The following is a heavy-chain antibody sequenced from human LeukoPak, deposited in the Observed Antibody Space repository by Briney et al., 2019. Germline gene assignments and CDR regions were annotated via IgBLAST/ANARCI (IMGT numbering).Heavy chain of an antibody. CDR3: VRVRGGVFED. Sequence: SQTLSLTCAISGDSVSSNLVTWNWIRQSPSTGLEWLGRTYYRSKWSDDYAVSVQGRIAINPDTSKNQFSLHLNSVTPGDSAVYYCVRVRGGVFEDWGQGTLVTVSS. V-gene: IGHV6-1*01. J-gene: IGHJ4*02. CDR2: TYYRSKWSD. CDR1: GDSVSSNLVT. D-gene: IGHD3-10*01.